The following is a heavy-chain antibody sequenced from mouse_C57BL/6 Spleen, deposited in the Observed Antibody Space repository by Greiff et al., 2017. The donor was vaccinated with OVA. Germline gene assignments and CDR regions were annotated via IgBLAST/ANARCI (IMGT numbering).Heavy chain of an antibody. CDR1: GFTFSSYA. V-gene: IGHV5-4*03. J-gene: IGHJ4*01. CDR2: ISDGGSYT. CDR3: ARRGSPYAMDY. Sequence: EVKLVESGGGLVKPGGSLKLSCAASGFTFSSYAMSWVRQTPEKRLEWVATISDGGSYTYYPDNVKGRFTISRDNAKNNLYLQMSHLKSEDTAMYYCARRGSPYAMDYWGQGTSVTVSS.